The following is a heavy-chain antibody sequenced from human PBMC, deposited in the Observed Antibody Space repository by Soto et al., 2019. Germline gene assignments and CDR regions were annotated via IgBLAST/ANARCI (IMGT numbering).Heavy chain of an antibody. V-gene: IGHV3-48*02. J-gene: IGHJ4*02. CDR2: ISSSSSTI. Sequence: EVQLVESGGGLVQPGGSLRLSCAASGFTFSSYSMNWVRQAPGKGLEWVSYISSSSSTIYYAESVKGRFTIYRDNAKNSLYLQMNILRDEDTAVYYCARDANYYGSGSYYWVFDYWGQGTLVTVSS. CDR3: ARDANYYGSGSYYWVFDY. D-gene: IGHD3-10*01. CDR1: GFTFSSYS.